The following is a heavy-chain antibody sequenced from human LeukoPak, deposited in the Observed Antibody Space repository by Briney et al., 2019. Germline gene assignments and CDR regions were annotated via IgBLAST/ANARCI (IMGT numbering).Heavy chain of an antibody. V-gene: IGHV4-61*02. Sequence: KPSETLSLTCTVSGGSISSGSYYWGWIRQPAGKGLEWIGRIYTSGSTNYNPSLKNRVTISVDTSKNRFSLKLSSVTAADTAVYYCARIDIGPDRGSYLRRGSFDYWGQGTLVTVSS. CDR3: ARIDIGPDRGSYLRRGSFDY. D-gene: IGHD1-26*01. CDR2: IYTSGST. J-gene: IGHJ4*02. CDR1: GGSISSGSYY.